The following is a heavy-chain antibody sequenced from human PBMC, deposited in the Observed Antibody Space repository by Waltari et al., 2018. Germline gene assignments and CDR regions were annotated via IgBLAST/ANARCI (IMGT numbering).Heavy chain of an antibody. V-gene: IGHV3-30*07. D-gene: IGHD2-8*02. CDR3: ARRVVYRFDP. CDR1: GFTFSSYA. CDR2: ISYDGSNK. J-gene: IGHJ5*02. Sequence: QVQLVESGGGVVQPGRSLRLSCAASGFTFSSYAMHWVRQAPGKGLEWVAVISYDGSNKYYADSVKGRFTISRDNAKNSLYLQMNSLRAEDTAVYYCARRVVYRFDPWGQGTLVTVSS.